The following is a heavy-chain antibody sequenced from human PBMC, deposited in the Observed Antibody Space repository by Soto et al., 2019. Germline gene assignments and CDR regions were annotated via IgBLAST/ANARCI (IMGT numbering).Heavy chain of an antibody. V-gene: IGHV4-61*01. CDR3: ARVSKRWLQTASFDY. CDR1: GGSVISGSYY. CDR2: IYYSGST. J-gene: IGHJ4*02. Sequence: KPSETLSLTCTVSGGSVISGSYYFICIRQPPWNGLEWIGYIYYSGSTNYNPSLKSRVTISVDTSKNQFSLKLSSVTAADTAVYYCARVSKRWLQTASFDYWGQGTLVTVSS. D-gene: IGHD5-12*01.